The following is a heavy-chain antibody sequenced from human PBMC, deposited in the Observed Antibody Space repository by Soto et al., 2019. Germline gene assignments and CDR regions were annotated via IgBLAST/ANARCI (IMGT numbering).Heavy chain of an antibody. CDR3: ARRVGVVLATPELYFAL. CDR1: GFTFSNYA. V-gene: IGHV3-64*01. Sequence: EVQLVESGGGLVQPGGSLRLSCAASGFTFSNYAMHWVRQAPGKGLEYVSSISSNGDNTYYANSVKDRFTISRDNSKNTLELQMGSLGAEEMSVYYCARRVGVVLATPELYFALWGRGTLVTFSS. J-gene: IGHJ2*01. CDR2: ISSNGDNT. D-gene: IGHD2-15*01.